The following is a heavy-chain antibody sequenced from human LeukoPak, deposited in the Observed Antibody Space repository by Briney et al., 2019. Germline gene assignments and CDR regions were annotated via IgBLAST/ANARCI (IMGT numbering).Heavy chain of an antibody. J-gene: IGHJ6*02. V-gene: IGHV1-69*04. D-gene: IGHD2-15*01. Sequence: SVKVSCKASGGTFSSYAISWVRQAPGQGLEWMGRIIPILGIANYAQKFQGRVTITADKSTSTAYMELSSLRSEDTAVYYCAADLYCSGDSCYGIYDYYYGMDVWGQGTTVTVSS. CDR2: IIPILGIA. CDR1: GGTFSSYA. CDR3: AADLYCSGDSCYGIYDYYYGMDV.